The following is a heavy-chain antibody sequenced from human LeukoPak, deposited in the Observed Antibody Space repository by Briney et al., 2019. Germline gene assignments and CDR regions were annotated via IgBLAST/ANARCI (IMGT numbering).Heavy chain of an antibody. CDR2: IYYSGST. J-gene: IGHJ5*02. CDR3: ASQLEACSGGSCYSPDVGWFDP. V-gene: IGHV4-39*01. CDR1: GGSISSSSYY. D-gene: IGHD2-15*01. Sequence: SETLSLTCTVSGGSISSSSYYWGWIRQPPGKGLEWIGSIYYSGSTYYNPSLKSRVTISVDTSKNQFSLKLSSVTAADAAVYYCASQLEACSGGSCYSPDVGWFDPWGQGTLVTVSS.